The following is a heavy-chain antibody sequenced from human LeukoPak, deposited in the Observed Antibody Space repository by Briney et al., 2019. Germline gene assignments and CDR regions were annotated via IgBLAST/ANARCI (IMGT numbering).Heavy chain of an antibody. V-gene: IGHV3-30*01. CDR2: ISYDGSNK. D-gene: IGHD2/OR15-2a*01. Sequence: ETGGSLRLSCAASGFTFSSYAMHWVRQAPGKGLEWVAVISYDGSNKYYADSVKGRFTISRDNSKNTLYLQMNSLRAEDTAVYYFARAFGWFDPWGQGTLVTVSS. CDR1: GFTFSSYA. J-gene: IGHJ5*02. CDR3: ARAFGWFDP.